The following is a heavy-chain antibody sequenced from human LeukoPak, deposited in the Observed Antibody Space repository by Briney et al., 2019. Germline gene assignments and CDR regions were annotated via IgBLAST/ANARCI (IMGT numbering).Heavy chain of an antibody. CDR1: GFTFSDYY. V-gene: IGHV3-11*01. D-gene: IGHD3-16*02. J-gene: IGHJ4*02. Sequence: GGSLRLSCAASGFTFSDYYINWIRQAPGKGLEWVSYISSSGGTIYYADSVKGRFTISRDNPKNSLYLQMNSLRAEDTAVYYCVWGGYRSFDYWGQGTLVAVSS. CDR2: ISSSGGTI. CDR3: VWGGYRSFDY.